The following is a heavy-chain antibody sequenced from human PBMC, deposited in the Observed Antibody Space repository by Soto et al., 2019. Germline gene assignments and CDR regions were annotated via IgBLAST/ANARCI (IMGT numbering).Heavy chain of an antibody. CDR2: IYYSGST. V-gene: IGHV4-39*07. D-gene: IGHD2-21*02. J-gene: IGHJ4*02. CDR3: AREGGISAWHIVVVTAIHEGYYFDY. CDR1: GGSISSSSYY. Sequence: SETLSLTCTVSGGSISSSSYYWGWIRQPPGKGLEWIGSIYYSGSTYYNPSLKSRVTISVDTSKNQFSLKLSSVTAADTAVYYCAREGGISAWHIVVVTAIHEGYYFDYWGQGTLVTVSS.